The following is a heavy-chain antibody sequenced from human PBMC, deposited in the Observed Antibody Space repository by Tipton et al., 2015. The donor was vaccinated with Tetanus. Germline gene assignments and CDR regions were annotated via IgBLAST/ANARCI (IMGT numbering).Heavy chain of an antibody. CDR3: AKDTGVTPHYGMDV. J-gene: IGHJ6*02. V-gene: IGHV3-9*01. D-gene: IGHD2-21*02. Sequence: SLRLSCAASGFTFDDYAMHWVRQAPGKGLEWVSGISWNSGSIGYADSVKGRFTISRDNAKNSLYLQMNNLRAEDTALYYCAKDTGVTPHYGMDVWGQGTTVTVSS. CDR2: ISWNSGSI. CDR1: GFTFDDYA.